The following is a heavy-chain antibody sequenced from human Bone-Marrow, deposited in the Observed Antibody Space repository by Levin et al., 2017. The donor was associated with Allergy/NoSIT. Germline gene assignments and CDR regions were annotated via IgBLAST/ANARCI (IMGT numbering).Heavy chain of an antibody. J-gene: IGHJ4*02. D-gene: IGHD4-17*01. CDR1: GGSISISSYY. Sequence: GSLRLSCTVSGGSISISSYYWGWIRQPPGKALEWIGSIYYTGHTSYNPSLESRITMSVDPSNNQFSLRLTSVTAADTALYYCARVGAFDGYGDYEYYFDFWGQGTPVTVSS. CDR2: IYYTGHT. V-gene: IGHV4-39*07. CDR3: ARVGAFDGYGDYEYYFDF.